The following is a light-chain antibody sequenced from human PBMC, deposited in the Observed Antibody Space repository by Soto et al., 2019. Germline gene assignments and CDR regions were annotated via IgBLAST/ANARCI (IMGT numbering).Light chain of an antibody. CDR2: GAS. CDR3: QRYGSTPYT. Sequence: EIVLTQSPGTLSLSPGERATLDCKASQSVTSSYLAWYQQQPGQAPRLLISGASSRATGIPDRFSGSGSGTDFTLTISRLEPEDFAVYYCQRYGSTPYTFGQGTKLEIK. V-gene: IGKV3-20*01. CDR1: QSVTSSY. J-gene: IGKJ2*01.